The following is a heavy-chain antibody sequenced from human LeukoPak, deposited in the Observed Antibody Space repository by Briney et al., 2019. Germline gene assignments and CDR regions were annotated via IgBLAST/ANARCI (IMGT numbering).Heavy chain of an antibody. Sequence: SETLSLTCAVYGGSFSGYYWSWIRQPPGKGLEWIGEINPSGSTNYNPSLKSRVTISVDTSKNHFSLKLSSVTAADTAVYYCERGCVDGYNYWSRVSHYFDYGGRGTGVTVST. CDR2: INPSGST. CDR3: ERGCVDGYNYWSRVSHYFDY. CDR1: GGSFSGYY. D-gene: IGHD5-24*01. J-gene: IGHJ4*02. V-gene: IGHV4-34*01.